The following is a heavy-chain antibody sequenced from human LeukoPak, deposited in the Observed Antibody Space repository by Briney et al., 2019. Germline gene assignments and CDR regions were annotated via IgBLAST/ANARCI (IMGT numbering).Heavy chain of an antibody. D-gene: IGHD5-18*01. J-gene: IGHJ4*02. CDR2: IYPGDSDT. Sequence: GESLKISCKGSGYSFTSYWIGRVRQMPGKGLEWMGIIYPGDSDTIYGPSFQGQVTISADKSISTAYLQWSRLKASDTAMYYCARQSYGYSPSDYWGQGTLVTVSS. V-gene: IGHV5-51*01. CDR1: GYSFTSYW. CDR3: ARQSYGYSPSDY.